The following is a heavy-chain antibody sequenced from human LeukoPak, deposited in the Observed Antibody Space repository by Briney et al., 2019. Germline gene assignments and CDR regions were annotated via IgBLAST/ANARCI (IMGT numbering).Heavy chain of an antibody. D-gene: IGHD4-17*01. V-gene: IGHV4-59*08. J-gene: IGHJ3*02. CDR3: ARHLPSTVTGAFDI. CDR1: GGSISSYY. Sequence: SETLSLTRTVSGGSISSYYWSWIRQPPGKGLEWIGYIYYSGSTNYNPSLKSRVTISVDTSKNQFSLKLSSVTAADTAVYYCARHLPSTVTGAFDIWGQGTMVTVSS. CDR2: IYYSGST.